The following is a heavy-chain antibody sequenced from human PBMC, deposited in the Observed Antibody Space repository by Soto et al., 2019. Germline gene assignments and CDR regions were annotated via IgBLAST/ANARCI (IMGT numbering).Heavy chain of an antibody. Sequence: ASVKVSCKASGYTFTSYGISWVRQAPGQGLEWMGWISAYNGNTNYAQKLQGRDTMTTDTSTSTAYMELRSLRSDDTAVYYCARDYCSSTSCSFPFDYWGQGTLVTVSS. D-gene: IGHD2-2*01. CDR3: ARDYCSSTSCSFPFDY. CDR1: GYTFTSYG. V-gene: IGHV1-18*04. CDR2: ISAYNGNT. J-gene: IGHJ4*02.